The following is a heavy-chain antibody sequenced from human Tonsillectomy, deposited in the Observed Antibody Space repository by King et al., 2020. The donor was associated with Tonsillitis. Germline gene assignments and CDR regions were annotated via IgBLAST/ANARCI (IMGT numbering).Heavy chain of an antibody. CDR3: ARKSGSYYVYGMDV. J-gene: IGHJ6*02. CDR2: IYYSGST. CDR1: GGSISSSSYY. D-gene: IGHD1-26*01. V-gene: IGHV4-39*07. Sequence: QLQESGPGLVKPSETLSLTCTVSGGSISSSSYYWGWIRQPPGKGLEWIGSIYYSGSTYYNPSLKSRVTISVDTSKNQFSLKLSSVTAADTAVYYCARKSGSYYVYGMDVWGQGTTVTVSS.